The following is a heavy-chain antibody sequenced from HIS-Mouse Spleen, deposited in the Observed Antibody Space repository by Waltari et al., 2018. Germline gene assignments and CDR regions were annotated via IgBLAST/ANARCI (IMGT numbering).Heavy chain of an antibody. Sequence: EVQLVETGGGLIKPGGSLRLPRAASGLTVSSHYMSGGRQAPGKGLEWVSVIYSGGSTYYADSVKGRFTISRDNSKNTLYLQMNSLRAEDTAVYYCARHYYYGSGSYYFDYWGQGTLVTVSS. CDR1: GLTVSSHY. J-gene: IGHJ4*02. CDR3: ARHYYYGSGSYYFDY. D-gene: IGHD3-10*01. V-gene: IGHV3-53*02. CDR2: IYSGGST.